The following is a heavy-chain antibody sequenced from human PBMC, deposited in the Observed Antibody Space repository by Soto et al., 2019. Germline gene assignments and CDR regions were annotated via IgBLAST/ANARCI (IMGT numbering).Heavy chain of an antibody. J-gene: IGHJ1*01. Sequence: EESGGGLVQPGGSLRLSCAASGFNVNNNFMSWVRQAPGKGLEWVSVIYRGGSIYYLDSVKGRFTISRDSSKNMLHLQMDSMSAEDTAIYYCARDVVTLGENGGEKHGGQGTLVTDSS. V-gene: IGHV3-66*01. CDR2: IYRGGSI. CDR3: ARDVVTLGENGGEKH. D-gene: IGHD2-21*02. CDR1: GFNVNNNF.